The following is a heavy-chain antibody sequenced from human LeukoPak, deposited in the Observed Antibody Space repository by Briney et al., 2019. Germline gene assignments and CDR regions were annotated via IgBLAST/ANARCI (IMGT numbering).Heavy chain of an antibody. J-gene: IGHJ4*02. D-gene: IGHD3-10*01. CDR2: ISSTGSPI. V-gene: IGHV3-48*03. Sequence: GGSLRLSCAASGFTVSSSYMNWVRQAPGKGLEWVSYISSTGSPISYADSVKGRFTISRDNAKNSLYLQMNSLRAEDTAVYYCARGAGGYFDYWGQGILVTVSS. CDR3: ARGAGGYFDY. CDR1: GFTVSSSY.